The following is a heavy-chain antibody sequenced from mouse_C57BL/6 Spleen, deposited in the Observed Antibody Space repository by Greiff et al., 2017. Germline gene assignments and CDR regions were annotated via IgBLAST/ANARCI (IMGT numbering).Heavy chain of an antibody. CDR1: GYTFTDYY. J-gene: IGHJ4*01. V-gene: IGHV1-26*01. Sequence: EVQLQQSGPELVKPGASVKISCKASGYTFTDYYMNWVKQSHGKSLEWIGDINPNNGGTSYNQKFKGKATLTVDKSSSTAYMELRSLTSEDSAVYYCARTTVVATRAYYYAMDYWGQGTSVTVSS. D-gene: IGHD1-1*01. CDR2: INPNNGGT. CDR3: ARTTVVATRAYYYAMDY.